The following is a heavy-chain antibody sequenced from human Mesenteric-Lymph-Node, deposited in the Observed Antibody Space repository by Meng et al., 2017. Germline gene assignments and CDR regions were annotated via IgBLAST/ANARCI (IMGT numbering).Heavy chain of an antibody. V-gene: IGHV3-15*01. CDR3: TTELGLEYDFIWGNYRPLDYFDY. D-gene: IGHD3-16*02. Sequence: GESLKTSCAASGSPFSNAWMSLVRPAPEKGLEWVGRIKSKTDGETTDYAAPVKGRFTISRDDSKNTLYLHMDSLKTEDTALYYGTTELGLEYDFIWGNYRPLDYFDYWGQGTLVTVSS. CDR2: IKSKTDGETT. J-gene: IGHJ4*02. CDR1: GSPFSNAW.